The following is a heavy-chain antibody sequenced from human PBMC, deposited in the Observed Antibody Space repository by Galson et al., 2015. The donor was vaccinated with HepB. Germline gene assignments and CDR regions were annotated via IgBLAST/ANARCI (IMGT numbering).Heavy chain of an antibody. Sequence: SVKVSCKASGYTFTIYYIHWVRQAPGQGLEWMGIINPSGGTTTYTQEFQGRITMTRDTSTSTVYMELSSLRSEDTAVYYCARGGVVAREYFQRWGQGTLVTVSS. D-gene: IGHD2-15*01. CDR2: INPSGGTT. V-gene: IGHV1-46*01. J-gene: IGHJ1*01. CDR3: ARGGVVAREYFQR. CDR1: GYTFTIYY.